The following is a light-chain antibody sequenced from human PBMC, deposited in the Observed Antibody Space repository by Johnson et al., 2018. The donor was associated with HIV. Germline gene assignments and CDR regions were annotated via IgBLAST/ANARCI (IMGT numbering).Light chain of an antibody. CDR1: SSNIGNNY. Sequence: QSVLTQPPSVSAAPGQKVTISCSGSSSNIGNNYVSWYQHLPGTAPKLLIYDNYKRPSGIPDRFSGSKSGTSATLAITGPQAGDEADYYCGTWDTSLSAYVFGTGTKVTVL. J-gene: IGLJ1*01. V-gene: IGLV1-51*01. CDR3: GTWDTSLSAYV. CDR2: DNY.